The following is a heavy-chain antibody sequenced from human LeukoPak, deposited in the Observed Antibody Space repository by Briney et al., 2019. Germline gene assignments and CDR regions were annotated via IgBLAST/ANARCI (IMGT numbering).Heavy chain of an antibody. J-gene: IGHJ4*02. Sequence: GGSLRLSCVASGFSFSYAWMSWVRQAPGKGLQWVGHIRSETDGATTDYAAAVQGRFTISRDDSKKMLYLEMNSLTTEDTAVYYCTTDLNQRLKWFGNPLDHWGQGTPVTVSS. CDR3: TTDLNQRLKWFGNPLDH. CDR1: GFSFSYAW. D-gene: IGHD3-10*01. CDR2: IRSETDGATT. V-gene: IGHV3-15*01.